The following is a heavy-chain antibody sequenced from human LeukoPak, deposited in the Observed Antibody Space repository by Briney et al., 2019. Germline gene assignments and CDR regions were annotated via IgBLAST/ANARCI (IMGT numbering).Heavy chain of an antibody. CDR2: INPSGGST. Sequence: GASVKVSCKASGYTFTSYYMHWVRQAPGQGLEWMGIINPSGGSTSYAQKFQGRVTMTRDMSTSTVYMELSSLRSEDTAVYYCARERQWLEVGNWFDPWGQGTLVTVSS. J-gene: IGHJ5*02. V-gene: IGHV1-46*01. CDR3: ARERQWLEVGNWFDP. CDR1: GYTFTSYY. D-gene: IGHD6-19*01.